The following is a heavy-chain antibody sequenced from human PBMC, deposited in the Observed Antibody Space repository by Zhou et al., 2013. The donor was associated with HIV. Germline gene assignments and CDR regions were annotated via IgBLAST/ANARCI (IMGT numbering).Heavy chain of an antibody. D-gene: IGHD6-19*01. CDR2: INPATGDT. V-gene: IGHV1-3*01. CDR1: GYTFSTYA. J-gene: IGHJ4*02. Sequence: QVQLVQSGAEVKKPGASVKVSCKTSGYTFSTYAIHWVRRAPGQRLEWMGWINPATGDTKYSQQFQGRVTVSRDTSASTAYLELSSLRSEDTAVYYCARDGYTSGWRTFDYWGQGTLVTVSS. CDR3: ARDGYTSGWRTFDY.